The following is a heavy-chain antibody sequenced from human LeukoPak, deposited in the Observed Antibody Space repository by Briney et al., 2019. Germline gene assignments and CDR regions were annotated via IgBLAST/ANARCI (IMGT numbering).Heavy chain of an antibody. D-gene: IGHD3-22*01. CDR2: ISYDGSNK. CDR1: GFTFSTYT. V-gene: IGHV3-30*04. Sequence: GGSLRLSCAASGFTFSTYTMNWVRQAPGKGLEWVALISYDGSNKYYGDSVKGRFTISRDNSKNTLYLQMNSLRADDTAVYYCATDSSPDFWGQGTLVTVSS. J-gene: IGHJ4*02. CDR3: ATDSSPDF.